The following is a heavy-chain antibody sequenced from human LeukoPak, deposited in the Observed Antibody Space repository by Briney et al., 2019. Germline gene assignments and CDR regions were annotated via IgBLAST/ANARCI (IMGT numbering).Heavy chain of an antibody. J-gene: IGHJ4*02. D-gene: IGHD1-7*01. V-gene: IGHV3-21*01. CDR3: ARDYYGTYGHDY. CDR2: VSGSTIYI. CDR1: GFTFSSYR. Sequence: PGGSLRLSCAASGFTFSSYRMNWVRQAPGKGLEWVSSVSGSTIYIYYADSLKGRFTISRDNAKNSLYLQMNSLRAEDTAVYYCARDYYGTYGHDYWGQGTLVTASS.